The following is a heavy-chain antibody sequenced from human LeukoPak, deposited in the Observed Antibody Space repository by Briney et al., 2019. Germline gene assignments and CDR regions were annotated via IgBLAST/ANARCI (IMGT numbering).Heavy chain of an antibody. CDR3: ARAPGNYGGNDAFDI. Sequence: SVKVSCKASGYTFTSYTISWVRQAPGQGLEWMGGIIPIFGTANYAQKFQGRVTITADESTSTAYMELSSLRSEDTAVYYCARAPGNYGGNDAFDIWGQGTMVTVSS. CDR1: GYTFTSYT. D-gene: IGHD4-23*01. J-gene: IGHJ3*02. CDR2: IIPIFGTA. V-gene: IGHV1-69*13.